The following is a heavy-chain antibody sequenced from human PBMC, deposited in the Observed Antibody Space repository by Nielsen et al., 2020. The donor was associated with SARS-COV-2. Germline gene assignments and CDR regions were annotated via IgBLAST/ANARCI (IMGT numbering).Heavy chain of an antibody. J-gene: IGHJ6*02. CDR3: SRDLECPPWYDILTGSQSSFYYGMDV. V-gene: IGHV1-18*01. CDR1: GYTFTSYG. D-gene: IGHD3-9*01. CDR2: ISALNGNT. Sequence: ASVKVSCKASGYTFTSYGISWVRQAPGKGLEWMGWISALNGNTKYAQKLQGRVTMTTDTSTSTAYMELRSLRSDDTAVYYCSRDLECPPWYDILTGSQSSFYYGMDVWGQGTTVTVSS.